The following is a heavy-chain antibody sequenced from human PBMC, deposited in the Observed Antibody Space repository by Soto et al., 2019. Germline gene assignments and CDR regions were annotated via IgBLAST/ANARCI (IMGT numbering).Heavy chain of an antibody. V-gene: IGHV3-23*01. D-gene: IGHD6-13*01. CDR3: AKKRAAAGPFDY. Sequence: EVQLLESGGGLVQPGGSLRLSCAASGFTFSSYAMGWVRQAPGKGLEWVSAISGSGGSTYYADSVKGRFTISRDNSKSTLYRHMNSLRAEATAVYYCAKKRAAAGPFDYWGQGTLVTVSS. CDR2: ISGSGGST. J-gene: IGHJ4*02. CDR1: GFTFSSYA.